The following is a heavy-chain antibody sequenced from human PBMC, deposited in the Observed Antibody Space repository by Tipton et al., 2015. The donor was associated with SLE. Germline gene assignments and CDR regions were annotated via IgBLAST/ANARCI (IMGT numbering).Heavy chain of an antibody. D-gene: IGHD6-19*01. J-gene: IGHJ4*02. CDR2: IHHSGSA. CDR3: ARGGIAVAGTPQAEFGY. Sequence: TLSLTCAVSGGSISSSNWWSWVRQPPGKGLEWIGEIHHSGSANYNPSLKSRVTISVDKSKNQFSLKLSSVTAADTAVYYCARGGIAVAGTPQAEFGYWGQGTLVTVSS. V-gene: IGHV4-4*02. CDR1: GGSISSSNW.